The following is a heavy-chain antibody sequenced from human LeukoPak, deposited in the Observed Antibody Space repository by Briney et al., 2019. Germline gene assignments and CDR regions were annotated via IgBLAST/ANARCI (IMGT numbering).Heavy chain of an antibody. CDR3: SSFEPRNSGVEY. CDR1: GFTVSSNY. J-gene: IGHJ4*02. Sequence: GGSLRLSCAASGFTVSSNYMSWVRQAPGKGLEWVSVIYSGGSTYYADSVKGRFTISRDNSKNTLYLQMNSLRAEDTAVYYCSSFEPRNSGVEYGGQGTLVTVSS. V-gene: IGHV3-53*01. CDR2: IYSGGST. D-gene: IGHD6-13*01.